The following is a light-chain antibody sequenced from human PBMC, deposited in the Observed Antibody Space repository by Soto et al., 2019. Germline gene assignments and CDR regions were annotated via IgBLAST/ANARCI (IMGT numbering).Light chain of an antibody. Sequence: DIVMTQSPDSLAVSLGERATINCKSNRTLFYPSNNKTYLAWYQQKAGQPPKLLIYWASMRESGVPDRFSGSGSGTDFTLTISRLQAEDVAIFYCQQYYNTPYTFGQGTKVDIK. V-gene: IGKV4-1*01. CDR1: RTLFYPSNNKTY. J-gene: IGKJ2*01. CDR2: WAS. CDR3: QQYYNTPYT.